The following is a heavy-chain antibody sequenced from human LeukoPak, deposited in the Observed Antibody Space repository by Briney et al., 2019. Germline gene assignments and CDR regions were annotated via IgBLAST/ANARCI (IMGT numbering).Heavy chain of an antibody. CDR1: EFTFTNAW. CDR3: TTYGLSGSGLFDY. V-gene: IGHV3-15*01. D-gene: IGHD1-26*01. CDR2: IKSKTSGGTA. Sequence: KPGGSLRLSCAASEFTFTNAWMNWVRQAPGRGLEWVGRIKSKTSGGTADYAAPVKGRFTISGDDSKNTLYLQMNSLKTEDTAVYYCTTYGLSGSGLFDYWGQGTLVTVSS. J-gene: IGHJ4*02.